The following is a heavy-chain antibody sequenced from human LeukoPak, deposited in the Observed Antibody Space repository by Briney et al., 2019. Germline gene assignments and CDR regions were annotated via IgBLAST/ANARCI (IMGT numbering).Heavy chain of an antibody. V-gene: IGHV3-48*03. J-gene: IGHJ4*02. CDR3: ARALGTCPGGSCAIDY. Sequence: PGGSLRLSCAASGFTFSSHEMNWVRQAPGKGLQWVSYISASGSTIYYADSVKGRFTISRDNAKNLLYLEMKGLRAKDTAVYYCARALGTCPGGSCAIDYWGQGTLVTVSS. D-gene: IGHD2-15*01. CDR2: ISASGSTI. CDR1: GFTFSSHE.